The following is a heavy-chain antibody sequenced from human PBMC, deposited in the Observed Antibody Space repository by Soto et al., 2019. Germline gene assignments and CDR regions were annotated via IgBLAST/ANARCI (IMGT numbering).Heavy chain of an antibody. CDR2: VTAGRGNT. Sequence: GASVKVSCKASGYTFTAYTIHWVRQAPGQRLEWMGWVTAGRGNTDYSQKLQGRVTITRDTSASTAYMELYSLRSEDTAVYYCARENPPQAGSYYDSWGQGTLVTVSS. D-gene: IGHD3-10*01. CDR1: GYTFTAYT. J-gene: IGHJ5*01. V-gene: IGHV1-3*01. CDR3: ARENPPQAGSYYDS.